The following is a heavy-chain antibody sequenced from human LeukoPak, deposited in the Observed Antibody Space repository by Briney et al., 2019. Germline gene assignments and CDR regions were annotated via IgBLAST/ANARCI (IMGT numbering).Heavy chain of an antibody. Sequence: SETLSLTCAVYGGSFSGYYWSWIRQPPGKGLEWIGEINHSGSTNYNPSLKSRVTISVDTSKNQFSLKLSSVTAADTAVYYCARRGGRYAFDIWGQGTMVTVSS. J-gene: IGHJ3*02. CDR1: GGSFSGYY. CDR3: ARRGGRYAFDI. V-gene: IGHV4-34*01. D-gene: IGHD3-16*01. CDR2: INHSGST.